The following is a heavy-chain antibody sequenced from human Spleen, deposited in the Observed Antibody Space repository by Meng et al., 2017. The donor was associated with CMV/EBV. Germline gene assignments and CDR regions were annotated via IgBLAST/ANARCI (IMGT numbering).Heavy chain of an antibody. CDR2: INHSGST. CDR1: GESFSGYY. J-gene: IGHJ5*02. D-gene: IGHD2-15*01. CDR3: ARGGSVAVLAPNWFDP. V-gene: IGHV4-34*01. Sequence: SETLSLTCAVYGESFSGYYWSWIRQPPGKGLEWIGEINHSGSTNYNPSLKSRVTIPVDTSKNQSSLKLSSVTVADTAVYYCARGGSVAVLAPNWFDPWGQGTLVTVSS.